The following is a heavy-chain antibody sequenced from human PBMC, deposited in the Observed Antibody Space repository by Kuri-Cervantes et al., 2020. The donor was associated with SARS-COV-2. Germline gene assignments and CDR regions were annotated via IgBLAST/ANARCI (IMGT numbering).Heavy chain of an antibody. CDR1: GYTFTSYG. J-gene: IGHJ6*03. V-gene: IGHV1-18*01. CDR3: ARARHGYCSSTSCLPYYYYYMDV. Sequence: ASVKVSCKASGYTFTSYGISWVRQAPGQGLEWMGWISAYNGNTNYAQKLQGRVTMTTDTSTSTAYMELRSLRSDDTAVYYCARARHGYCSSTSCLPYYYYYMDVWGKGTTVTVSS. CDR2: ISAYNGNT. D-gene: IGHD2-2*03.